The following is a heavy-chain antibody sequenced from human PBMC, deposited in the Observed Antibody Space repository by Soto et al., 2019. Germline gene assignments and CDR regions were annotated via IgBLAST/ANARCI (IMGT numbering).Heavy chain of an antibody. V-gene: IGHV4-59*01. CDR1: GGSISSYY. D-gene: IGHD6-19*01. CDR2: IYYSGST. J-gene: IGHJ4*02. CDR3: ARGIAVAGTFDY. Sequence: SETLSLTCTVSGGSISSYYWSWIRQPPGKGLEWIGYIYYSGSTNYNPSLKSRVTISVDTSKNQFSLKLSSVTAADTAVYYCARGIAVAGTFDYWGQGTLVTVSS.